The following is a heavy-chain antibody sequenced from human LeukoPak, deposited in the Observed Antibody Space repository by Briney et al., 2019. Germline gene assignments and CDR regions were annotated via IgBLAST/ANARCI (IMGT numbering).Heavy chain of an antibody. CDR3: AKEVVLLWFGELSYYFDY. V-gene: IGHV3-23*01. D-gene: IGHD3-10*01. CDR1: GFTFSSYA. Sequence: GGSLRLSCAASGFTFSSYAMSGVRQAPGKGLEWVSAISGSGGSTYYADSVKGRFTISSDNSKNTMYLQMHSLRAEDTAVYYCAKEVVLLWFGELSYYFDYWGQGTLVTVSS. CDR2: ISGSGGST. J-gene: IGHJ4*02.